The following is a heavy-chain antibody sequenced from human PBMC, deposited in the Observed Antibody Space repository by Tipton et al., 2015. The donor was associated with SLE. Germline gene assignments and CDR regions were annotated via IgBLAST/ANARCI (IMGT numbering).Heavy chain of an antibody. D-gene: IGHD1-26*01. V-gene: IGHV4-4*07. Sequence: LRLSCTVSGGSISSYYWNWIRQPAGKGLEWIGRIYTSGSTNYNPSLKSRLTMSVDTSKNQFSLKLSSVTAADTAIYFCARDIGGLWPRFDYWGQGILVTVSS. J-gene: IGHJ4*02. CDR3: ARDIGGLWPRFDY. CDR1: GGSISSYY. CDR2: IYTSGST.